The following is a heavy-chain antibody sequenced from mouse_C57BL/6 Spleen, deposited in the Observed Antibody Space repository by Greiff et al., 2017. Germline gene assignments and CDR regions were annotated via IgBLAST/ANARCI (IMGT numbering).Heavy chain of an antibody. D-gene: IGHD2-4*01. CDR2: ISSGSSTI. Sequence: EVKLMESGGGLVKPGGSLKLSCAASGFTFSDYGMHWVRQAPEKGLEWVAYISSGSSTIYYADTVKGRFTISRDNAKNTLFLQMTSLRSDDTAMYYCARPYDYDWFAYWGQGTLVTVSA. V-gene: IGHV5-17*01. CDR1: GFTFSDYG. J-gene: IGHJ3*01. CDR3: ARPYDYDWFAY.